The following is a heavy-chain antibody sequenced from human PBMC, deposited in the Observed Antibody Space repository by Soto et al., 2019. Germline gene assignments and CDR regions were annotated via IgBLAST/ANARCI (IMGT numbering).Heavy chain of an antibody. CDR1: GYTFTSYG. CDR2: ISAYNGNT. D-gene: IGHD6-13*01. V-gene: IGHV1-18*04. J-gene: IGHJ3*02. Sequence: ASVKVSCKASGYTFTSYGISWVRQAPGQRLEWMGWISAYNGNTNYAQKLQGRVTMTTDTSTSTAYMELRSLRSDDTAVYYCARDGIAAAPRGAFDIWGQGTMVTVSS. CDR3: ARDGIAAAPRGAFDI.